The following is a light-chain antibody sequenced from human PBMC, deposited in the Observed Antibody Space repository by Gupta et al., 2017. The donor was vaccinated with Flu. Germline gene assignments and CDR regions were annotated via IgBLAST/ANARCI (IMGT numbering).Light chain of an antibody. CDR1: FSDVRGYNY. CDR3: GSYTTSSTLEV. CDR2: KVS. Sequence: QSALTQPASVSGSPGQSTTISCPAVFSDVRGYNYVSWYQQHPGKAPKLIIYKVSNRPSGVSNRFSGSKSGNTASLTISGLQSEDEADYYCGSYTTSSTLEVFGAGTKVTVL. V-gene: IGLV2-14*01. J-gene: IGLJ1*01.